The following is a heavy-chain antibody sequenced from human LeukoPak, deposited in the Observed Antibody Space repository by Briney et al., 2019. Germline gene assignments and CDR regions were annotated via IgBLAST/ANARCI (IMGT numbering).Heavy chain of an antibody. J-gene: IGHJ4*02. CDR3: ARARWYSSDY. Sequence: GGSLRLSCAVSGFTFSGHWMFWVRQAPGEGLVWVSSTNSDGSSTGYTDSVKGRFTVSRDNAKNTLYLQMNSLRAEDTAVYYCARARWYSSDYWGQGTLVTVSS. CDR1: GFTFSGHW. CDR2: TNSDGSST. D-gene: IGHD5-24*01. V-gene: IGHV3-74*01.